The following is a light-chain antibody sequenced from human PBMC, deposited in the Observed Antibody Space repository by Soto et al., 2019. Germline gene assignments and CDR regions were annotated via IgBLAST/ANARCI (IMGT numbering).Light chain of an antibody. CDR3: QQRSNWPPIT. Sequence: ETVMTQSPATLSVSPGEAATLSCRSSQSVAGNLAWYQQKPGQPPRLLIYGASNRATGIPDRFSGSGSGTDFTLTISSLEPEDSAVYYCQQRSNWPPITFGQGTRLEIK. CDR2: GAS. CDR1: QSVAGN. V-gene: IGKV3-11*01. J-gene: IGKJ5*01.